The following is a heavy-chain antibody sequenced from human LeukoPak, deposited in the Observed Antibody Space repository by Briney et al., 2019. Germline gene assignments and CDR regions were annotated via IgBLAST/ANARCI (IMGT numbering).Heavy chain of an antibody. CDR3: ARSRDGDY. J-gene: IGHJ4*02. CDR1: EYSLTSYW. D-gene: IGHD3-10*01. V-gene: IGHV5-51*01. CDR2: IYPGDSDT. Sequence: GESLKISGKWSEYSLTSYWIGWMRQLPGKGLEWMGIIYPGDSDTRYSTSFQGQVTISADKSISTAYLQWSSLKASDTAMYYCARSRDGDYWGQGTLVTVSS.